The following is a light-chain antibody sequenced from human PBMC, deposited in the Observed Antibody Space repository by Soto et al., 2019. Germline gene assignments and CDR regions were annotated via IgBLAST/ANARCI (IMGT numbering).Light chain of an antibody. CDR1: QSLSSTY. V-gene: IGKV3-20*01. J-gene: IGKJ5*01. CDR2: GAS. CDR3: QQYGTSPIT. Sequence: ILLTQSPGTLSLSPRERVTLSCRDSQSLSSTYLAWYQQRPGQAPRLLIYGASSRATGIPDRFSGSGSGTDFTLTISRLEPEDFAVYYCQQYGTSPITSGHGIRLEI.